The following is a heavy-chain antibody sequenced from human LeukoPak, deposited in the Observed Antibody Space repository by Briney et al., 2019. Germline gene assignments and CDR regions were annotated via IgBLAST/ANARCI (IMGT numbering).Heavy chain of an antibody. CDR3: AKDVLLRQFVLDF. CDR2: SLYDGSSQ. V-gene: IGHV3-30*02. D-gene: IGHD3-10*02. CDR1: GFTFTSYG. J-gene: IGHJ4*02. Sequence: PAGTLRLTCAVSGFTFTSYGLHWFLQAPGRGLEWVAFSLYDGSSQYYPDSLRGRFTISRDNSKNKLFLQMNNLTPDDTAVYYCAKDVLLRQFVLDFWGQGTPVTVSS.